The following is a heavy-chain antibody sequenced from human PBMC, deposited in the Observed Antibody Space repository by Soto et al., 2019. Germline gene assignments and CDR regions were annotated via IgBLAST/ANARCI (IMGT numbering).Heavy chain of an antibody. D-gene: IGHD1-7*01. V-gene: IGHV3-23*01. CDR2: SSATGSGT. Sequence: EMQLLESGGGLVQPGGSLRLSCAVSGFTFSSYGMTWVRQAPGKGLEWISFSSATGSGTYYADSVKGRFTISRDNSNNTLYLQMTSLRADDTAVYYCAKDRRAGGNYGFYSDFWGQGALVIVSS. CDR1: GFTFSSYG. J-gene: IGHJ4*02. CDR3: AKDRRAGGNYGFYSDF.